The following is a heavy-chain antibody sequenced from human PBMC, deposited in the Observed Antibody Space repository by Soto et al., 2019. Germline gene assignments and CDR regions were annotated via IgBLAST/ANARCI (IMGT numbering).Heavy chain of an antibody. CDR1: GYTFTGYS. CDR3: ARPSGSYGDYAWSLKY. Sequence: VQLVQSGAEVQKPGASVKVSCQASGYTFTGYSVGWVRQAPGHGLEWMGWISAYSGDTYYTQRFQDRLTMTTDASTSTAYMELRSLRSDDTAVYYCARPSGSYGDYAWSLKYWGQGTLVTVSS. CDR2: ISAYSGDT. D-gene: IGHD4-17*01. V-gene: IGHV1-18*01. J-gene: IGHJ4*02.